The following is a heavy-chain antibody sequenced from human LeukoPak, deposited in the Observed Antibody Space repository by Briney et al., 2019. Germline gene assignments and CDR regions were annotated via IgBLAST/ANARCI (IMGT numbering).Heavy chain of an antibody. CDR3: TRGNRGSYYVNYFDY. Sequence: GGSLRLSCAASGFTFSSYGMHWVRQAPGKGLEWVAVISYDGSNKYYADSVKGRFTISRDNSKNTLYLQMNSLKTEDTAVYYCTRGNRGSYYVNYFDYWGQGTLVTVSS. CDR1: GFTFSSYG. J-gene: IGHJ4*02. D-gene: IGHD1-26*01. CDR2: ISYDGSNK. V-gene: IGHV3-30*03.